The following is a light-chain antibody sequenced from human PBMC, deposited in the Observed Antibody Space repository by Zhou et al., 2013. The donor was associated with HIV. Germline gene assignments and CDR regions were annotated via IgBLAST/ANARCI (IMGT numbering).Light chain of an antibody. Sequence: DILMTQSPSSLSASIGDRVTVTCQASRDIRVFLNWYHQRPGQAPKLLIYDTAILQRGVPSRFRGSASGTNFTFTITSLQPEDSGTFYCQQYDDLPLTFGGGTKVEIK. CDR1: RDIRVF. CDR3: QQYDDLPLT. J-gene: IGKJ4*01. CDR2: DTA. V-gene: IGKV1-33*01.